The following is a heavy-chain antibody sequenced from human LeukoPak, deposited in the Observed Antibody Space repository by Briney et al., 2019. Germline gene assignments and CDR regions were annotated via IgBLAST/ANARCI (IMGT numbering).Heavy chain of an antibody. D-gene: IGHD3-22*01. CDR2: IIPIFGTA. V-gene: IGHV1-69*13. CDR3: ARATTYYYDSSGYSTCFGY. CDR1: GGTFSSYA. J-gene: IGHJ4*02. Sequence: SVKVFCKASGGTFSSYAISWVRQAPGQGLEWMGGIIPIFGTANYAQKFQGRVTITADESTSTAYMELSSLRSEDTAVYYCARATTYYYDSSGYSTCFGYWGQGTLVTVSS.